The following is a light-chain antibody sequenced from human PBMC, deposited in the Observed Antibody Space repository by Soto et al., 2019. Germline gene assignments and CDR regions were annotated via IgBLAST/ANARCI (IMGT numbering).Light chain of an antibody. CDR2: KAS. CDR1: QSISSW. Sequence: DIQMTQSPSTLSASVGDRVTITCRASQSISSWLAWYQQKPGKAPKLLIYKASSLESGVPSRFSGSGSGTEFTLTISSLQPDDFATYYCQQFHSVSPTFGQGTKVDIK. J-gene: IGKJ1*01. V-gene: IGKV1-5*03. CDR3: QQFHSVSPT.